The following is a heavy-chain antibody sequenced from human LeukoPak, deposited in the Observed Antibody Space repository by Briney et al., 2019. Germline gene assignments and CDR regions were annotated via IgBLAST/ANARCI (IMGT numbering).Heavy chain of an antibody. D-gene: IGHD6-19*01. CDR3: AKDRAGYSSGGDY. CDR1: GFTFGSYA. V-gene: IGHV3-9*01. Sequence: GGSLRLSCAASGFTFGSYAMHWVRQAPGKGLEWVSGISWNSGSIGYADSVKGRFTISRDNAKNSLYLQVNSLRAEDTALYYCAKDRAGYSSGGDYWGQGTLVTVSS. J-gene: IGHJ4*02. CDR2: ISWNSGSI.